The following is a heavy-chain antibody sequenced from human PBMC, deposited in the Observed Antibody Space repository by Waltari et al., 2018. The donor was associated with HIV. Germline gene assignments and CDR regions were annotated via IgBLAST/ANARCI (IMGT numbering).Heavy chain of an antibody. J-gene: IGHJ6*02. D-gene: IGHD2-2*03. CDR1: GGSFSAYS. V-gene: IGHV4-34*01. Sequence: QVQLQTWGAGLLTPSQTLSLTCAVYGGSFSAYSRTSIRQPPGKGLERIGEINHSGITNYNPSLKSRVTISVYTSKNQFSLKLRSVTAADTAVYYCARVGYCSSTSCDRGGYYYGMDVWGQGTTVTVSS. CDR3: ARVGYCSSTSCDRGGYYYGMDV. CDR2: INHSGIT.